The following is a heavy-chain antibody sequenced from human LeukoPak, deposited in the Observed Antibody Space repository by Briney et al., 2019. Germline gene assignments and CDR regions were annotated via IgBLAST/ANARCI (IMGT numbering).Heavy chain of an antibody. D-gene: IGHD3-3*01. CDR2: IYYSGIT. Sequence: PSETLSLTCTVSGGSINNYYWSWIRQPPGKGLEWIGYIYYSGITNSNPSLKSRVTISVDTSKNQFSLKLTSVTAADTAVYFCARHLYDYYFDYWGQGTLATVSS. V-gene: IGHV4-59*08. CDR1: GGSINNYY. CDR3: ARHLYDYYFDY. J-gene: IGHJ4*02.